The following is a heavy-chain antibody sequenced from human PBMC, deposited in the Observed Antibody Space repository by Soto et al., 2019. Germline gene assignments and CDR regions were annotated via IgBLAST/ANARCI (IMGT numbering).Heavy chain of an antibody. CDR2: IDPSASYT. CDR1: GYSFTSYW. Sequence: GGSLKISCKGSGYSFTSYWISWVRQMPGKGLEWMGRIDPSASYTNYSPSFQGHVTISADKSISTAYLQWSSLKASDTAMYYCARHIAAAVYYYGMDVWGQGTTVTVSS. CDR3: ARHIAAAVYYYGMDV. D-gene: IGHD6-13*01. J-gene: IGHJ6*02. V-gene: IGHV5-10-1*01.